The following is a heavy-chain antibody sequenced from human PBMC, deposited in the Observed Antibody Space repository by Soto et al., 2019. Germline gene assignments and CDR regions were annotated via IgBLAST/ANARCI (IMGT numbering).Heavy chain of an antibody. CDR1: GFSLSTSGVG. Sequence: QITLKESGPTLVKPTQTLTLTCTFSGFSLSTSGVGVGWIRQPPGKALEWLALIYWDDDKRYSPSLKSRLTIPKDPSKNQVVLTMTNMDPVDTATYYCAHRLAATGLFDYWGQGTLVTVSS. D-gene: IGHD6-13*01. J-gene: IGHJ4*02. V-gene: IGHV2-5*02. CDR3: AHRLAATGLFDY. CDR2: IYWDDDK.